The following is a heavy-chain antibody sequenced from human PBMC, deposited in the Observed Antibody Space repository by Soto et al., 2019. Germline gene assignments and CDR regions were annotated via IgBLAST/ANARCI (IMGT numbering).Heavy chain of an antibody. CDR1: GGSISSYY. CDR2: IYYSGST. Sequence: SETLSLTCTVSGGSISSYYWSWIRQPPGKGLEWIGYIYYSGSTNYNPSLKSRVTISVDTSKNQFSLKLRSVPAGDTAVYYCAKGARVQYYYYGMDVCGQGTTVTVSS. J-gene: IGHJ6*02. V-gene: IGHV4-59*01. CDR3: AKGARVQYYYYGMDV.